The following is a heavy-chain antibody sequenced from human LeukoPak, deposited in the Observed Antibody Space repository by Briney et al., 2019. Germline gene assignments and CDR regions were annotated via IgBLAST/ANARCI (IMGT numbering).Heavy chain of an antibody. CDR1: GFTFSSYG. J-gene: IGHJ4*02. CDR3: AKDQSRVGASDPFDS. V-gene: IGHV3-30*02. D-gene: IGHD1-26*01. Sequence: PGGSLRLSCAASGFTFSSYGMHWVRQAPGKGLEWVAFIRYDGSNKYYADSVKGRFTISRDNSNNTVYLQMNSLRAEDTAVYYCAKDQSRVGASDPFDSWGQGMQVGVSS. CDR2: IRYDGSNK.